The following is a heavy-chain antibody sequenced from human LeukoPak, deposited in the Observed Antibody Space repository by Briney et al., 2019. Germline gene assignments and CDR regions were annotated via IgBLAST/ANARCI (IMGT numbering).Heavy chain of an antibody. CDR2: ISSSGTTQ. V-gene: IGHV3-11*04. D-gene: IGHD3-22*01. Sequence: PGGSLRLSCAASGFTFSDYYMSWIRQAPGKGLEWITFISSSGTTQYYADSVRGRFTVSRDNAKSSLYLYLNSPRDEDTAVYYCAIQMTVIAVVPYFDYWGQGSQVTVSS. CDR3: AIQMTVIAVVPYFDY. J-gene: IGHJ4*02. CDR1: GFTFSDYY.